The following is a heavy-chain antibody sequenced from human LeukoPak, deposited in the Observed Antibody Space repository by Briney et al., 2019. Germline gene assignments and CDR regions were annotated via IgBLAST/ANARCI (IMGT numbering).Heavy chain of an antibody. CDR2: INSDGSTI. D-gene: IGHD4-23*01. CDR1: GFTFSSYW. J-gene: IGHJ4*02. V-gene: IGHV3-74*01. CDR3: ARDHSSWELPSDH. Sequence: AGGSLRLSCAASGFTFSSYWMHWVRQVSGKGLVWVSRINSDGSTISYADSVKGRFTISRDNAKNTLYLQMNSLRAEDTAVYYCARDHSSWELPSDHCGQGTLVTVSS.